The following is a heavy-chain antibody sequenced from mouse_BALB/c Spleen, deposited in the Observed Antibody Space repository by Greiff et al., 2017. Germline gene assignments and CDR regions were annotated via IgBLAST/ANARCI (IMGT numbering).Heavy chain of an antibody. Sequence: QVQLQQSGPELVKPGASVKMSCKASGYTFTDYVISWVKQRTGQGLEWIGEIYPGSGSTYYNEKFKGKATLTADKSSNTAYMQLSSLTSKDSAVYFCARMGITTSSAYAGQGTLVPVSA. D-gene: IGHD2-4*01. J-gene: IGHJ3*01. CDR2: IYPGSGST. CDR3: ARMGITTSSAY. CDR1: GYTFTDYV. V-gene: IGHV1-81*01.